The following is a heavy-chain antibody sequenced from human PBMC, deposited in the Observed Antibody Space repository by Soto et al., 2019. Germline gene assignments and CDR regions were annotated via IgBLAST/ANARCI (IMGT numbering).Heavy chain of an antibody. CDR2: ISDNGDRT. V-gene: IGHV3-23*01. J-gene: IGHJ4*02. CDR3: VRAVEQHLRRMACND. CDR1: GFTFSSYA. D-gene: IGHD2-8*01. Sequence: DVQLLESGGDLVQPGGSLSLSCAASGFTFSSYAMNWVRQAPGKGLEWVSVISDNGDRTYYVDSVKGRFTISRDNSKNTLFLQMNRLRAADTSVYYCVRAVEQHLRRMACNDWGQGTLVTVSS.